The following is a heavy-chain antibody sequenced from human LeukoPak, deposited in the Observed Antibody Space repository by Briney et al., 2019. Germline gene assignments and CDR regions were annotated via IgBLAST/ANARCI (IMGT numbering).Heavy chain of an antibody. J-gene: IGHJ4*02. D-gene: IGHD5-18*01. CDR3: ARDESGYSYGFNLIDY. CDR1: GFTFSDYY. CDR2: ISSSCSTI. Sequence: PGGSLRLSCAASGFTFSDYYMSWIRQAPGKGLEWVSYISSSCSTIYYADSVKGRFTISRDNAKSSLYLQMNSLRAEDTAVYYCARDESGYSYGFNLIDYWGQGTLVTVSS. V-gene: IGHV3-11*01.